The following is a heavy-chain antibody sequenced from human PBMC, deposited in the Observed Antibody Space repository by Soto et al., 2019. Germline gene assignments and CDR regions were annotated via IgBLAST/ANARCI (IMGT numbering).Heavy chain of an antibody. CDR3: ARDIIGTNYYYYGMDF. D-gene: IGHD1-7*01. Sequence: SVKVSCKASGFTFTSSAVQWVRQARGQRLEWIGWIVVDTGNTNYAQKFQERVTIIRDMSTSTAYLELSILRPEDTAVYFCARDIIGTNYYYYGMDFWGQGTTVTVSS. J-gene: IGHJ6*02. CDR2: IVVDTGNT. CDR1: GFTFTSSA. V-gene: IGHV1-58*01.